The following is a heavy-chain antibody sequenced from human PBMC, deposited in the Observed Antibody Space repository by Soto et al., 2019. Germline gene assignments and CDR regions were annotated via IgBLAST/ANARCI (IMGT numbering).Heavy chain of an antibody. CDR1: GGSFSGYY. V-gene: IGHV4-34*01. D-gene: IGHD4-17*01. CDR2: INHSGST. J-gene: IGHJ6*02. Sequence: PSETLSLTCAVYGGSFSGYYWSWIRQPPGKGLEWIGEINHSGSTNYNPSLKSRVTISVDTSKNQFSLKLSSVTAADTAVYYCARLTTVTTIWYYYYGMDVWGQGTTVTVSS. CDR3: ARLTTVTTIWYYYYGMDV.